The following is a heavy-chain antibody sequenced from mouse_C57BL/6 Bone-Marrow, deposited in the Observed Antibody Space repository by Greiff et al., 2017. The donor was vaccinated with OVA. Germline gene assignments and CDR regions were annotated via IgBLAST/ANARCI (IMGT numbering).Heavy chain of an antibody. J-gene: IGHJ1*03. CDR3: TTSSSYYGSSPWYFDV. D-gene: IGHD1-1*01. Sequence: EVQLQESGAELVRPGASVKLSCTASGFNIKDDYMHWVKQRPEQGLEWIGWIDPENGDTEYASKFQGKATITADTSSNTAYLQRSSLTSEDTAVYYCTTSSSYYGSSPWYFDVWGTGTTVTVSS. V-gene: IGHV14-4*01. CDR2: IDPENGDT. CDR1: GFNIKDDY.